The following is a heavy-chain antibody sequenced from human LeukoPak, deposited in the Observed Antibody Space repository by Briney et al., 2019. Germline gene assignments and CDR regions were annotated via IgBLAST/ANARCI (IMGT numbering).Heavy chain of an antibody. D-gene: IGHD2-2*01. Sequence: SETLSLTCAVYGGSFSGYYWSWIRQPPGKGLEWIGEINHSGSTNYNPSLKSRVTISVDMSKNQFSLKLSSVTAADTAVYYCTRGPPAKPGTGYYYGMDVWGQGTTVTVSS. CDR1: GGSFSGYY. CDR3: TRGPPAKPGTGYYYGMDV. CDR2: INHSGST. V-gene: IGHV4-34*01. J-gene: IGHJ6*02.